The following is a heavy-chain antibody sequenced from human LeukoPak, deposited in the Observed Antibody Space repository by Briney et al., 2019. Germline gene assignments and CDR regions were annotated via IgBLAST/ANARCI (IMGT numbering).Heavy chain of an antibody. V-gene: IGHV1-2*02. CDR3: ARSYPPYYDSSGYYYHY. Sequence: GASVKVSCKASGYTFTGYYMHWVRQAPGQGLEWIGWINPNSGGTNYAQKFQGRVTMTRDTSISTAYMELSRLRSDDTAVYYCARSYPPYYDSSGYYYHYWGQGTLVTVSS. CDR2: INPNSGGT. D-gene: IGHD3-22*01. J-gene: IGHJ4*02. CDR1: GYTFTGYY.